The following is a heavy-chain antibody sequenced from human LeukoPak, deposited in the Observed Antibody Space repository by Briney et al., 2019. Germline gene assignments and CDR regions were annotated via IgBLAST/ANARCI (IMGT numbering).Heavy chain of an antibody. D-gene: IGHD5-18*01. J-gene: IGHJ4*02. CDR2: IASGFQT. CDR3: VREARGYHYTYFDY. Sequence: GGSLRLSCTASGFTLGSHDMHWVRQTTGEGLQWVAAIASGFQTFYAGSVEGRFTVSREDARKSLYLQMNSLRAGDTAVYYCVREARGYHYTYFDYWGQGTLVTVSS. V-gene: IGHV3-13*01. CDR1: GFTLGSHD.